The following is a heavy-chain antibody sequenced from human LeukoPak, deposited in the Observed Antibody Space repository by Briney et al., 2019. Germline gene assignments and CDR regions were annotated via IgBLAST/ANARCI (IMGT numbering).Heavy chain of an antibody. V-gene: IGHV4-34*01. Sequence: SETLSLTCAVYGGSFSGYYWSWIRQPPGKGLEWIGEINHSGSTNYNPSLKSRVTISVDTSKNQFSLKLSSVTAADTAVYYCARGGGDIAATRGDYWGQGTLVTVSS. J-gene: IGHJ4*02. D-gene: IGHD5-12*01. CDR1: GGSFSGYY. CDR3: ARGGGDIAATRGDY. CDR2: INHSGST.